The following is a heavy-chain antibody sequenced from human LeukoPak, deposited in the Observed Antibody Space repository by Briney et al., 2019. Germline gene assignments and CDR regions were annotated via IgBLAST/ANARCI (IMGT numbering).Heavy chain of an antibody. J-gene: IGHJ4*02. D-gene: IGHD6-19*01. Sequence: GGSLRLSCAASGFTFSSYEMNWVRQAPGKGLEWISYISSTGSTKYYGDSVKGRFTISRDNAKNSLWLQINSLRAEDTAVYYCARGYSSGWYFFAYWGQGTLVTVSS. CDR2: ISSTGSTK. CDR3: ARGYSSGWYFFAY. V-gene: IGHV3-48*03. CDR1: GFTFSSYE.